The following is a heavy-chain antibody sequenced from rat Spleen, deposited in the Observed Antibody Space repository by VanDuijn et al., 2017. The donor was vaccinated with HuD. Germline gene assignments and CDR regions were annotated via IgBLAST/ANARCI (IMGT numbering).Heavy chain of an antibody. V-gene: IGHV3-3*01. CDR2: INSAGST. CDR3: ARSDGVHDSLPFAS. J-gene: IGHJ3*01. Sequence: EVQLQESGPGLVKPSQSLSLTCSVTGHSIASSYRWNWIRKFPGNRLEWMGYINSAGSTIYNPSLKSRISITRDTSKNQFFLQVNSVTTDDTSTYDCARSDGVHDSLPFASWGQGTLVTVSS. D-gene: IGHD1-12*02. CDR1: GHSIASSYR.